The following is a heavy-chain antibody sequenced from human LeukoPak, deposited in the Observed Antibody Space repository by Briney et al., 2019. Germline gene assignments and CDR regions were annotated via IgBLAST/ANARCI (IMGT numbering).Heavy chain of an antibody. V-gene: IGHV4-59*08. Sequence: KPSETLSLTCSVSGGSISTYWWSWIRQSPGKGLEWIGNIFYSGYTNYNPSLKSRVTISVDTSKNQFSLKLSSVTAADTAVYFCARGPYSYDSSGAFDIWGQGTMVTVSS. CDR3: ARGPYSYDSSGAFDI. CDR1: GGSISTYW. J-gene: IGHJ3*02. D-gene: IGHD3-22*01. CDR2: IFYSGYT.